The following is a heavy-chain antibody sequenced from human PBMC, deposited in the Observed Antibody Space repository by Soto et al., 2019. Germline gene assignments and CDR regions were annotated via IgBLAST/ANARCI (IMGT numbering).Heavy chain of an antibody. CDR2: IYYSGST. CDR3: ARRAIAARPFDY. D-gene: IGHD6-6*01. J-gene: IGHJ4*02. V-gene: IGHV4-39*01. CDR1: GGSIGSSSYY. Sequence: KTSETLSLTCTVSGGSIGSSSYYWGWIRQPPGKGLEWIGSIYYSGSTYYNPSLKSRVTISVDTSKNQFSLKLSSVTAADTAVYYCARRAIAARPFDYWGQGTLVTVS.